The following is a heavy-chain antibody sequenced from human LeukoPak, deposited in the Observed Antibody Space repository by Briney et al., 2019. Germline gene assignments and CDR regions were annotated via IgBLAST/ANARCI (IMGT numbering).Heavy chain of an antibody. J-gene: IGHJ6*03. CDR1: GFTFNNYN. V-gene: IGHV3-48*01. D-gene: IGHD3-9*01. CDR2: ISSGSTTI. Sequence: GGSLRLSCAASGFTFNNYNINWVRQAPGKGLEWVSYISSGSTTIYYADSVKGRFTISRDNAKNSLYLQMNSLRAEDTAVYYCARAGTIRRYYYYYYYMDVWGKGTTVTVSS. CDR3: ARAGTIRRYYYYYYYMDV.